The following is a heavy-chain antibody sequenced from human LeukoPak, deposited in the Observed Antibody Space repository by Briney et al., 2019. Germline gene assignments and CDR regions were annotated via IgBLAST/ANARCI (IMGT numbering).Heavy chain of an antibody. V-gene: IGHV3-13*01. J-gene: IGHJ4*02. CDR2: IGTAGDT. D-gene: IGHD4-23*01. Sequence: PGGSLRLSCAASGFTFSSYDMHWVRQPTGKGLEWVSAIGTAGDTYYPGSVKGRFTISRENAKNSLYLQMNSLRAGDTAVYYCARSSRELRGYAPWELMPPFDYWGQGTLVTVSS. CDR3: ARSSRELRGYAPWELMPPFDY. CDR1: GFTFSSYD.